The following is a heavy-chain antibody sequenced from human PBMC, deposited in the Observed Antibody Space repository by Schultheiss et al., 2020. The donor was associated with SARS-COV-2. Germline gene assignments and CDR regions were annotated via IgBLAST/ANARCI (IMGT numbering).Heavy chain of an antibody. Sequence: GGSLRLSCAASGFTFSSYGMHWVRQAPGKGLEWVAFIRYDGSNKYYADSVKGRFTISRDNAKNSLYLQMNSLRDEDTAVYYCARWYEYSYGHGAYYFDYWGQGTLVTVSS. CDR2: IRYDGSNK. D-gene: IGHD5-18*01. CDR3: ARWYEYSYGHGAYYFDY. CDR1: GFTFSSYG. V-gene: IGHV3-30*02. J-gene: IGHJ4*02.